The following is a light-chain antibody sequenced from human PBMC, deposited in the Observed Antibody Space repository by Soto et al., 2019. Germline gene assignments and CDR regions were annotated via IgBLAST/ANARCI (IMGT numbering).Light chain of an antibody. CDR2: GAS. V-gene: IGKV3-20*01. CDR3: QQYKNWPL. J-gene: IGKJ5*01. CDR1: QSVGASY. Sequence: EMVLTQSPGTLSLSPGERATLSCRAGQSVGASYLAWYQQKPGQAPRLLINGASSRATGIPDRFSGSGSGTDFTLTISRLEPEDFAVYYCQQYKNWPLFGQGTRLDIK.